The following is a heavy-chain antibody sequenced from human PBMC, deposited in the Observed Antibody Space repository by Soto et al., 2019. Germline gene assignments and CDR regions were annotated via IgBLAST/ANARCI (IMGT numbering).Heavy chain of an antibody. Sequence: PSYTLCLTCTVSSGAVRSSSYYWGWVRQPPGKGLEWIGSVYYSGSTYYNPSLESRVTISVDKSKNQFSLKLMSLSAADTAVYYCGRLEGLATISYYFDYWGQGALVTVSS. CDR3: GRLEGLATISYYFDY. J-gene: IGHJ4*02. CDR1: SGAVRSSSYY. D-gene: IGHD3-9*01. V-gene: IGHV4-39*01. CDR2: VYYSGST.